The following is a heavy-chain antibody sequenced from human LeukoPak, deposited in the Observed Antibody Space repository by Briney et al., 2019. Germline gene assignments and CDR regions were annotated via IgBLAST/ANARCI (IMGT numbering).Heavy chain of an antibody. J-gene: IGHJ4*02. V-gene: IGHV6-1*01. Sequence: SQTLSLTCAISGDSVSSNTAAWSWIRQSPSRGLEWLGRTYYRSKWNNDYALSVKSRITINPDTSKNQFSLQLNSMTPEDTAVYYCAREGSEGYLFDYRGQGTLVTVSS. CDR3: AREGSEGYLFDY. D-gene: IGHD1-1*01. CDR1: GDSVSSNTAA. CDR2: TYYRSKWNN.